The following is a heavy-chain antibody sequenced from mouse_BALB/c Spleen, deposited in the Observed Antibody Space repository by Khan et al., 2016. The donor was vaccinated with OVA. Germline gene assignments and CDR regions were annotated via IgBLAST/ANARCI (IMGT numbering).Heavy chain of an antibody. CDR2: INPRSGFT. J-gene: IGHJ4*01. CDR1: GYTFTSNT. CDR3: ARRTTVYAMDY. Sequence: QVQLQQSRAELARPGASVMMSCKASGYTFTSNTMHWVKQRPGPGLEWIGYINPRSGFTNFNQMLKDKATFTAVNSSSTAFMQVSRRTSEESAVFYCARRTTVYAMDYWGQGTSVTVSS. D-gene: IGHD1-1*01. V-gene: IGHV1-4*01.